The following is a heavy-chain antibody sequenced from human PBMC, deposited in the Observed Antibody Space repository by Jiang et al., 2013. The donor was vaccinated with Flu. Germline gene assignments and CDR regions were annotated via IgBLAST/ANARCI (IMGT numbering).Heavy chain of an antibody. Sequence: GLVKPSETLSLTCSVSGGSISSSTYYWAWIRQPPGKGLEWIGSIYYSGSTYYNPSLKSRVTISVDTSKNQFSLKLNSVTAGDTAVYYCARGIRITIFAGGIAAMDVWGPGTTVTVSS. CDR3: ARGIRITIFAGGIAAMDV. CDR1: GGSISSSTYY. CDR2: IYYSGST. V-gene: IGHV4-39*01. J-gene: IGHJ6*02. D-gene: IGHD3-3*01.